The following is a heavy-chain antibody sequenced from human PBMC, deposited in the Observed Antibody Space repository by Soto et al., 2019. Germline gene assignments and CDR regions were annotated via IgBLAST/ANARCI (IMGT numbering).Heavy chain of an antibody. CDR2: MNANSGNT. Sequence: GASVKVSCKASGYTFTSYDINWVRQATGQGLEWMGWMNANSGNTNYAQNFQGRVTMTRNTSISTAYMELSSLRSDDTAVYYCARVPAAGPGWFAPGGKETLVTVS. CDR1: GYTFTSYD. CDR3: ARVPAAGPGWFAP. V-gene: IGHV1-8*02. J-gene: IGHJ5*02. D-gene: IGHD6-13*01.